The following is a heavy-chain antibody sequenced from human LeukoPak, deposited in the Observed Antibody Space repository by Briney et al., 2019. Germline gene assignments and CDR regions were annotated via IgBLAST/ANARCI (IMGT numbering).Heavy chain of an antibody. J-gene: IGHJ4*02. Sequence: ASVKVSCKASGYTFTGYYMHWVRQAPGQGLEWMGWINPNSGGTNYAQKFQGGVTMTRDTSISTAYMELSRLRSDDTAVYYCARDGYGDSYFDYWGQGTLVTVSS. D-gene: IGHD4-17*01. CDR3: ARDGYGDSYFDY. CDR1: GYTFTGYY. V-gene: IGHV1-2*02. CDR2: INPNSGGT.